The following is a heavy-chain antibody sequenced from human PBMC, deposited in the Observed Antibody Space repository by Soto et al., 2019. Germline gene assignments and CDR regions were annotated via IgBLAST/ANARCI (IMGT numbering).Heavy chain of an antibody. J-gene: IGHJ4*02. Sequence: PSETLSLTCAVSGGSISSGGYSWSWIRQPPGKGLEWIGYIYHSGSTYYNPSLKSRVTISRDNSKNTLSLQMNNLRADDTAVYYCARSPSPTCASASCYPFDHWGQGILVTVSS. CDR3: ARSPSPTCASASCYPFDH. CDR1: GGSISSGGYS. D-gene: IGHD2-2*01. CDR2: IYHSGST. V-gene: IGHV4-30-2*01.